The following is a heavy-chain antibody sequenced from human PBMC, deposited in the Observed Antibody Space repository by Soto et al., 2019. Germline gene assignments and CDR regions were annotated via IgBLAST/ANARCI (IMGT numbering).Heavy chain of an antibody. D-gene: IGHD3-9*01. CDR1: GGSISSSSYY. CDR3: ARTVLGPDLLADSFVDYYYYMDV. J-gene: IGHJ6*03. V-gene: IGHV4-39*07. CDR2: VNHSGST. Sequence: SETLSLTCTVSGGSISSSSYYWGWIRQPPGKGLEWIGYVNHSGSTNYNPSLKRRVTFSADSSRGQFSLRLNSVTAADTAVYYCARTVLGPDLLADSFVDYYYYMDVRGQGTTVTVPS.